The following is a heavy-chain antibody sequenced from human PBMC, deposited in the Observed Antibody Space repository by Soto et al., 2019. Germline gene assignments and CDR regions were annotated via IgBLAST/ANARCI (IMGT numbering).Heavy chain of an antibody. D-gene: IGHD5-12*01. CDR2: IIPIFGTA. Sequence: GASVKVSCKASGGTFSSYAISWVRQAPGQGLEWMGGIIPIFGTANYAQKFQGRVTITADESTSTAYMELSSLRSEDTAVYYCARGYSGYDWVDDLFDFWSQGTLVIGSS. V-gene: IGHV1-69*13. CDR1: GGTFSSYA. J-gene: IGHJ5*01. CDR3: ARGYSGYDWVDDLFDF.